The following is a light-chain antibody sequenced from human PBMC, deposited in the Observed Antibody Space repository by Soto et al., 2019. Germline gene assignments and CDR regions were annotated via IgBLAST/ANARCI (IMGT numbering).Light chain of an antibody. CDR1: QSISSY. V-gene: IGKV1-39*01. CDR3: QQSYSSSWT. CDR2: AAS. Sequence: DIQMTQSPSSLSASVGDRVTITCRASQSISSYLNWYQQKPGKAPNLLIYAASSLQSGVPSRFSGSGSGTDFTLTISSLQPEDVATYYCQQSYSSSWTFGQGTTVEIK. J-gene: IGKJ1*01.